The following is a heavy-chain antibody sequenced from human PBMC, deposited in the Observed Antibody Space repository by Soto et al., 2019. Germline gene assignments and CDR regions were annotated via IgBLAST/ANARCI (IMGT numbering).Heavy chain of an antibody. CDR2: ISPYTGNT. CDR1: GYIFVNYG. Sequence: QVQLVQSGDEVKKPGASVKVSCKASGYIFVNYGIAWVRQAPGQGLEWMGWISPYTGNTHSATKIQDRLTMTTDTPTSTAYMDLGSLTSDDPAVYYCVMVDNYVTPTPQDVWGQGTTVTVSS. D-gene: IGHD3-16*01. J-gene: IGHJ6*02. CDR3: VMVDNYVTPTPQDV. V-gene: IGHV1-18*01.